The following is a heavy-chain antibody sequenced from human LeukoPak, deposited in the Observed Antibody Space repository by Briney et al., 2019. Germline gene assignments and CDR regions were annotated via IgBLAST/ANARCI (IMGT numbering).Heavy chain of an antibody. D-gene: IGHD6-6*01. J-gene: IGHJ4*02. V-gene: IGHV4-39*07. CDR2: GYHSGST. Sequence: PSETLSLTCTVSGGSISSSSYYWGWIRQPPGKGLEWIGDGYHSGSTYYNPSLKSRVTISVDRSKNQFSLKLSSVTAADTAVYYCARSIAARPADYWGQGTLVTVSS. CDR3: ARSIAARPADY. CDR1: GGSISSSSYY.